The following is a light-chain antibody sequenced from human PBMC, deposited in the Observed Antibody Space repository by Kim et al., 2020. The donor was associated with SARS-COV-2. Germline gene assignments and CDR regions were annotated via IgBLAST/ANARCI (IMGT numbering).Light chain of an antibody. Sequence: DIQMTQSPSSLSASVGDRVTVTCRASQTISNYLNWYQQKPGQAPKLLIFAASTLHSAVPSRFSGSESGTDFTLTINNLQPEDFATYYCQQTYTTPYTFGQGTKVEI. V-gene: IGKV1-39*01. CDR1: QTISNY. CDR2: AAS. CDR3: QQTYTTPYT. J-gene: IGKJ2*01.